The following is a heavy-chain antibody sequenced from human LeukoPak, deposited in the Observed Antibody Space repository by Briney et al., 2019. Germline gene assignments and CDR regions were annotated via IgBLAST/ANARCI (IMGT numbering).Heavy chain of an antibody. Sequence: ASVKVSCKTSGYTFTGYYIHWVRQAPGQGLEWMGWINPNSGDTNYAQKFQGRVTMTRDTSISTAYMELSRLRSDDTAVYYCARVLQAHYDFWSGSYFDYWGQGTLVTVSS. J-gene: IGHJ4*02. D-gene: IGHD3-3*01. CDR3: ARVLQAHYDFWSGSYFDY. CDR1: GYTFTGYY. V-gene: IGHV1-2*02. CDR2: INPNSGDT.